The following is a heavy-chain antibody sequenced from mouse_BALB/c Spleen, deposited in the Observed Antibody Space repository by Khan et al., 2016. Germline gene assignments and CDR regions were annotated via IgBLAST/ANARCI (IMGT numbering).Heavy chain of an antibody. CDR3: GRHYYYGFVDY. Sequence: EVKLLESGGGLVQPGGSLKLSCAASGSDFSRYWMSWVRQAPGKGLEWIGEINPDSSTINYMPSLKDKFIISRDNAKNTLYLQMCKVRSEDTALYYCGRHYYYGFVDYWGQGTTLTVSS. CDR2: INPDSSTI. CDR1: GSDFSRYW. D-gene: IGHD1-1*01. V-gene: IGHV4-1*02. J-gene: IGHJ2*01.